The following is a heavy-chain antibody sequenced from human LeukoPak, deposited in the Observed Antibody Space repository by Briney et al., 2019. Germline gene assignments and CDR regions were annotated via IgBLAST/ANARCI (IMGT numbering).Heavy chain of an antibody. J-gene: IGHJ5*02. CDR2: ISYDGSNK. V-gene: IGHV3-30*04. CDR3: ARGAYSSSWYSWFDP. D-gene: IGHD6-13*01. CDR1: GFTFSSYA. Sequence: GRSLRLSCAASGFTFSSYAMHWVRQAPGKGLEWVAVISYDGSNKYYADSVKGRFTISRDNSKNTLYLQMNSLRAEDTAVYYCARGAYSSSWYSWFDPWGQETLVTVSS.